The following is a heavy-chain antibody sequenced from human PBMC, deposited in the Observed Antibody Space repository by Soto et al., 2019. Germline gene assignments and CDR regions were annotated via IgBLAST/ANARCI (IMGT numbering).Heavy chain of an antibody. J-gene: IGHJ6*02. V-gene: IGHV3-73*01. CDR2: IRSKANSYAT. Sequence: EVQLVESGGGLVQPGGSLKLSCAASGFTFSGSAMHWVRQASGKGLEWVGRIRSKANSYATAYAASVKGRFTISRDDSKNTAYLQINSLKTEDTAVYYCTSTAFGYYYYYGMDVWGQGTTVTVSS. D-gene: IGHD2-21*02. CDR1: GFTFSGSA. CDR3: TSTAFGYYYYYGMDV.